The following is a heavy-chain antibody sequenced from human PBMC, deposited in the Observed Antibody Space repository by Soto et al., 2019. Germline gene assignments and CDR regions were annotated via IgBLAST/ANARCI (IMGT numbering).Heavy chain of an antibody. CDR2: ISSSSSTI. J-gene: IGHJ6*03. D-gene: IGHD3-10*01. CDR3: ARRSGIYYGSGSYYISYYYMDV. CDR1: GFTFSSYS. Sequence: GGSLRLSCAASGFTFSSYSMNWVRQAPGKGLEWVSYISSSSSTIYYADSVKGRFTISRDNAKNSLYLQMNSLRAEDTAVYYCARRSGIYYGSGSYYISYYYMDVWGKGTTVTVSS. V-gene: IGHV3-48*01.